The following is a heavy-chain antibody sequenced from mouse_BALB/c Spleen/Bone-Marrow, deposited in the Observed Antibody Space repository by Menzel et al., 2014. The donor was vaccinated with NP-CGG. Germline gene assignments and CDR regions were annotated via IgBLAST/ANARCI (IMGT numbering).Heavy chain of an antibody. CDR3: ARHPYYGNYPAWFAY. CDR2: ISSGGSYT. Sequence: VQLKDSGGGLVKPGGSLKLSCAASGFAFSSYDMSWVRQTPEKRLEWVATISSGGSYTYYPDSVKGRFTISRDNARNTLYLQMSSLRSEDTALYYCARHPYYGNYPAWFAYWGQGTLVTVSA. J-gene: IGHJ3*01. D-gene: IGHD2-10*01. CDR1: GFAFSSYD. V-gene: IGHV5-9*02.